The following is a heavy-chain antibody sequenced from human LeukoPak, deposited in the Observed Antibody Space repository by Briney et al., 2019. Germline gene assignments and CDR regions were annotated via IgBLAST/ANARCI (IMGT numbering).Heavy chain of an antibody. V-gene: IGHV4-59*12. CDR2: IYYSGST. CDR1: GGSISSYY. D-gene: IGHD2-2*01. Sequence: SETLSLTCTVSGGSISSYYWSWIRQPPGKGLEWLGYIYYSGSTNYNPSLKSRVTISVDTSKNQFSLKLSSVTAADTAVYYCARDGRYCSSTSCYPDYWGQGTLVTVSS. J-gene: IGHJ4*02. CDR3: ARDGRYCSSTSCYPDY.